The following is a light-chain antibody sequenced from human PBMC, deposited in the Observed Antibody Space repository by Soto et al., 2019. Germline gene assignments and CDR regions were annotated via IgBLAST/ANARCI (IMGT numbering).Light chain of an antibody. J-gene: IGLJ3*02. CDR2: SNN. CDR3: VAWDNSLNGPV. V-gene: IGLV1-44*01. Sequence: QSVLTQPPSASGTPGQRVTICCSGSSSNIGSNTVNWYQQLPGTAPKLLIYSNNQRPSGVPDRFSGSKSGTSASLAISGLQSEDVADYYCVAWDNSLNGPVFGGGTKLTVL. CDR1: SSNIGSNT.